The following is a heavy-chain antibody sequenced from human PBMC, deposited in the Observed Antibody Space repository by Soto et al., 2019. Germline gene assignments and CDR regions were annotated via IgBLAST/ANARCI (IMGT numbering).Heavy chain of an antibody. J-gene: IGHJ4*02. V-gene: IGHV4-59*08. CDR3: ARRYSSSFDY. D-gene: IGHD6-13*01. CDR2: IYYSGST. CDR1: RDAITSYY. Sequence: PSDTLSLTCTVTRDAITSYYGTWIRQPPGKGLEWIGYIYYSGSTNYNPSLKSRVTISVDTSKNQFSLKLSSVTAADTAVYYCARRYSSSFDYWGQGTLVTVS.